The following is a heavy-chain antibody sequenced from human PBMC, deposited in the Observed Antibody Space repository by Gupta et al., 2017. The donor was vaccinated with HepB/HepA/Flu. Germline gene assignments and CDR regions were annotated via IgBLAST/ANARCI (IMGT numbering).Heavy chain of an antibody. CDR1: GFSLSTSGVG. V-gene: IGHV2-5*02. CDR3: AHAKSTVLSSNWFDP. D-gene: IGHD4-11*01. Sequence: QITLKESGPTLVKHTQTLTLTCTFSGFSLSTSGVGVGWIRQPPGKALEWLALIYWDDDKRYSPSLKSRLTITKDTSKNQVVLTMTNMDPVDTATYYCAHAKSTVLSSNWFDPWGQGTLVTVSS. CDR2: IYWDDDK. J-gene: IGHJ5*02.